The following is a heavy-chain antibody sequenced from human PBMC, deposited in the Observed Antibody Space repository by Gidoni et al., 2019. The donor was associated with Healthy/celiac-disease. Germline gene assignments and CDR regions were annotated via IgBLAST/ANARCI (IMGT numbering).Heavy chain of an antibody. V-gene: IGHV1-18*04. CDR3: ARAPTPGYYYYGMDV. CDR1: GYTFTSYG. CDR2: ISAYNGNT. Sequence: QVQLVQSGAEVTKPGASVKVYCKASGYTFTSYGISWVRQAPGQGLEWMGWISAYNGNTNYAQKLQGRVTMTTDTSTSTAYMELRSLRSDDTAVYYCARAPTPGYYYYGMDVWGQGTTVTVSS. J-gene: IGHJ6*02.